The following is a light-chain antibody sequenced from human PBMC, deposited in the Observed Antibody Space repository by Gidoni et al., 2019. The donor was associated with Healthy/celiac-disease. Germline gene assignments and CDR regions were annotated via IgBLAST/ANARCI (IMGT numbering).Light chain of an antibody. CDR1: QGISSY. Sequence: DIQLTQSPAFLSASVGDRVTITCRASQGISSYLAWYQQKPGKAPKLLIYAASTLQSGVPSRFRGSGSGTEFTLTISSLQPEDFATYYCQQLNSYLRTFGQGTKVEIK. CDR2: AAS. J-gene: IGKJ1*01. V-gene: IGKV1-9*01. CDR3: QQLNSYLRT.